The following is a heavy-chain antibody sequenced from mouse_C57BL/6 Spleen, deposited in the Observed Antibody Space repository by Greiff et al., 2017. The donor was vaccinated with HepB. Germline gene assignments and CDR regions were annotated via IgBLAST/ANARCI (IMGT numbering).Heavy chain of an antibody. D-gene: IGHD6-2*01. CDR3: ARNGLPSLPLAY. CDR1: GYSITSGYY. V-gene: IGHV3-6*01. Sequence: DVQLQESGPGLVKPSQSLSLTCSVTGYSITSGYYWNWIRQFPGNKLEWMGYISYDGSNNYNPSLKNRISITRDTSKNQFFLKLNSVTTEDTATYYCARNGLPSLPLAYWGQGTLVTVSA. CDR2: ISYDGSN. J-gene: IGHJ3*01.